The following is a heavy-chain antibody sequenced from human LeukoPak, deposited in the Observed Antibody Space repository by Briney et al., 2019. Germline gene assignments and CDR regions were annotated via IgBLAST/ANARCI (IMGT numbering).Heavy chain of an antibody. Sequence: PSETLSLTCTVSGGSVSSYYWSWIRQPPGKGLEWIGYIYYSGSTNYNPSLKSRVTISVDTSKNQFSLKLSSVTAADTAVYYCARGDSSGYSYYFDYWGQGTLVTVSS. CDR1: GGSVSSYY. V-gene: IGHV4-59*02. CDR2: IYYSGST. CDR3: ARGDSSGYSYYFDY. J-gene: IGHJ4*02. D-gene: IGHD3-22*01.